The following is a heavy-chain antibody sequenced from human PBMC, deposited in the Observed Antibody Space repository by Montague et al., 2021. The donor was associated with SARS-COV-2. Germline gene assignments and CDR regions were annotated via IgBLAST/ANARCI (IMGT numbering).Heavy chain of an antibody. V-gene: IGHV4-59*12. Sequence: SETLSLTCTVSGDSINTYYWNWIRQPPGEGLEWLGSIFYTGSINXNPSLKRRVTISLDTSKNQFFLKVTSVTAADTAVYYCARQAAGSYFYYGVDVWGQGTTVTVSS. J-gene: IGHJ6*02. D-gene: IGHD6-13*01. CDR1: GDSINTYY. CDR2: IFYTGSI. CDR3: ARQAAGSYFYYGVDV.